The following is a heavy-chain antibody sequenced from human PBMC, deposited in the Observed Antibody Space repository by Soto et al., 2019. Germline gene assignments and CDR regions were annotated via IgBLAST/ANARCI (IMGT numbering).Heavy chain of an antibody. V-gene: IGHV3-9*01. CDR1: GFTFDNYA. CDR3: VKDMEWGDTPHYEAFDM. J-gene: IGHJ3*02. Sequence: HPGGSLRLSCRASGFTFDNYAMHWVRQVPGKGLEWVSGIGGNSGDLAYADSVTGRFTISRDDAKDFLYLQMNSLRQEDTALYFCVKDMEWGDTPHYEAFDMWGQGTMVTVSS. D-gene: IGHD3-3*01. CDR2: IGGNSGDL.